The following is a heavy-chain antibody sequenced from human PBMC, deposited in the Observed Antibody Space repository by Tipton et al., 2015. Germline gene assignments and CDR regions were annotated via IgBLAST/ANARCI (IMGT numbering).Heavy chain of an antibody. Sequence: LRLSCTVSGGSISSGGYYWSWIRQHPGKGLEWIGYIYYSGITYYNPSLTSRVTISVDTSKNQFSLKLTSVTAADTAVYYCARSPFKSGYFDYWGQGTLVTVSS. CDR3: ARSPFKSGYFDY. D-gene: IGHD2/OR15-2a*01. V-gene: IGHV4-31*03. J-gene: IGHJ4*02. CDR2: IYYSGIT. CDR1: GGSISSGGYY.